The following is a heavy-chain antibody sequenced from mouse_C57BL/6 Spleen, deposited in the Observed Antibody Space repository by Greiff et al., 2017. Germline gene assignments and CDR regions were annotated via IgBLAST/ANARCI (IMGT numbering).Heavy chain of an antibody. J-gene: IGHJ3*01. Sequence: EVKLVESGGGLVKPGGSLKLSCAASGFTFSSYAMSWVRQTPEKRLEWVATISDGGSYTYYPDNVKGRFTISRDNAKNNLYLQMSHLKSEDTAMYYFARGGGYGNWAYWGQGTLVTVSA. CDR1: GFTFSSYA. V-gene: IGHV5-4*03. CDR3: ARGGGYGNWAY. D-gene: IGHD2-1*01. CDR2: ISDGGSYT.